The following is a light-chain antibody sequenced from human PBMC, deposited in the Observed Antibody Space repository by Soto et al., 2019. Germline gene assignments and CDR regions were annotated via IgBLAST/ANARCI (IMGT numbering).Light chain of an antibody. V-gene: IGLV2-8*01. CDR2: EVS. CDR3: SSYAGRNSV. CDR1: SSDVGGYNY. Sequence: QSVLTQPPSASGSPGQLVTISCSGTSSDVGGYNYVSWYQQHPGKAPKLMIYEVSKRPSGVPDRFSGSKSGNTASLTVSGLQAEDEADYYCSSYAGRNSVFGTGTKLTVL. J-gene: IGLJ1*01.